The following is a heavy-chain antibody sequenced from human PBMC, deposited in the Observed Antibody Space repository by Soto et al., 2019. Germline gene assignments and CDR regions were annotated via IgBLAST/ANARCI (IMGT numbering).Heavy chain of an antibody. Sequence: SVNVYFKASGGTFSSYAVSLVRQAPGQGLEWMGGIIPIFGTANYAQKFHGRVTITADESTSTAYMELSSLRSEDTAVYYCARDRVATHYTDYFDYWGQGTMVTVSS. D-gene: IGHD5-12*01. CDR3: ARDRVATHYTDYFDY. J-gene: IGHJ4*02. V-gene: IGHV1-69*13. CDR1: GGTFSSYA. CDR2: IIPIFGTA.